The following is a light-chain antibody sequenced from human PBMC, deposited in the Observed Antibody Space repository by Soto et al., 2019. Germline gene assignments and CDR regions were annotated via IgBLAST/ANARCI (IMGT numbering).Light chain of an antibody. V-gene: IGKV3D-7*01. CDR1: QTVSRMY. Sequence: EIVLTQSPVTLSLSPGERATLSCRASQTVSRMYLSWYRQTPGQAPRLLIYGASSRANGIPARFSGSGSGTEFTLTISSLQSEDFAIYFCQQYNTWPRTFGQGTKVDIK. J-gene: IGKJ1*01. CDR3: QQYNTWPRT. CDR2: GAS.